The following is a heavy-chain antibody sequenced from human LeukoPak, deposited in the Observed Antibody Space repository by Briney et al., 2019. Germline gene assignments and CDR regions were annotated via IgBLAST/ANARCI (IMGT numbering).Heavy chain of an antibody. CDR1: GFTFRNYA. D-gene: IGHD3-22*01. CDR2: IFGTTGTT. CDR3: AKDRTFHSDFSAYYFSPPLQQY. V-gene: IGHV3-23*01. J-gene: IGHJ4*02. Sequence: PGGSLRLSCEASGFTFRNYAMSWVRQAPGKGLEWASSIFGTTGTTYYADSVKGRVTISRDNSRNMVYLQMNSLRAEDTAVYYCAKDRTFHSDFSAYYFSPPLQQYWGQGTLVTVSS.